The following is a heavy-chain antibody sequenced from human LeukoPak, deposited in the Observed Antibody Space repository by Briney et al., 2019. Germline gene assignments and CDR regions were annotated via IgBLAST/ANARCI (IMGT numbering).Heavy chain of an antibody. CDR2: ISGSGGST. J-gene: IGHJ3*02. CDR3: AGVMRGAFDI. V-gene: IGHV3-23*01. D-gene: IGHD3-16*01. Sequence: GGSLRLSCAASGFTFSSYAMSWVRQAPGKGLEWVSVISGSGGSTYYADSVKGRFTISRDNSKNTLYLQLDSLRAEDTAVYYCAGVMRGAFDIWGQGTLVTVSS. CDR1: GFTFSSYA.